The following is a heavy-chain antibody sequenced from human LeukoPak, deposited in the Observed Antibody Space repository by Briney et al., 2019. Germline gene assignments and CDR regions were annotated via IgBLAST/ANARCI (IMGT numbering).Heavy chain of an antibody. CDR2: IWYDGSNK. CDR1: GFTFSSYG. J-gene: IGHJ4*02. V-gene: IGHV3-33*01. Sequence: GGSVRLSCAASGFTFSSYGMHWVRQAPGKGLEWVAVIWYDGSNKYYADSVKGRFTISRDNSKKTLYLQMNSLRAEDTAVYYCARDHRGTFDYWGQGTLVTATS. CDR3: ARDHRGTFDY.